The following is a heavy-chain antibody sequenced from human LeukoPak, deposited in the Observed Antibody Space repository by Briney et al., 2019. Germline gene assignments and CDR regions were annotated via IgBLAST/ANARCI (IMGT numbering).Heavy chain of an antibody. J-gene: IGHJ4*02. D-gene: IGHD2-15*01. Sequence: GGSLRLSCAASGFTFSSYWMHWVRQAPGKGLVWVSRISSDGSSTSYADSVKGRFTISRDNAKNTLYLQMNSLRAEDTAVYYCAREVACSGGSCYSRFFDCWGQGTLVTVSS. V-gene: IGHV3-74*01. CDR3: AREVACSGGSCYSRFFDC. CDR2: ISSDGSST. CDR1: GFTFSSYW.